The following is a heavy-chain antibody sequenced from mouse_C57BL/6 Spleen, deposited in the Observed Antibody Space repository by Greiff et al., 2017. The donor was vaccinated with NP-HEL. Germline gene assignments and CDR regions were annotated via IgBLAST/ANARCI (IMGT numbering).Heavy chain of an antibody. J-gene: IGHJ2*01. CDR3: ARGTSFDY. D-gene: IGHD3-3*01. CDR2: IYPGSGST. V-gene: IGHV1-55*01. CDR1: GYTFTSYW. Sequence: QVQLQQPGAELVKPGASVKMSCKASGYTFTSYWITWVKQRPGQGLEWIGDIYPGSGSTNYNAKFKSKATLTVYTSSSTAYMQRSSLTSEDSAVYYCARGTSFDYWGQGTTLTVSS.